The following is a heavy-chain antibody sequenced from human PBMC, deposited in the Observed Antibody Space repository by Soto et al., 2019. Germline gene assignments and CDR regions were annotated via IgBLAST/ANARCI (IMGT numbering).Heavy chain of an antibody. CDR2: ISAYNGNT. CDR3: AREVFRFLEWLSYGMDV. D-gene: IGHD3-3*01. CDR1: GYTFTSYG. J-gene: IGHJ6*02. Sequence: QVQLVQSGAEVKKPGASVKVSCKASGYTFTSYGISWVRQAPGQGLEWMGWISAYNGNTNYAQKLQGRVTMTTDTSTSTAYMGLRSLRSDDTAVYYCAREVFRFLEWLSYGMDVWGQGTTVTVSS. V-gene: IGHV1-18*01.